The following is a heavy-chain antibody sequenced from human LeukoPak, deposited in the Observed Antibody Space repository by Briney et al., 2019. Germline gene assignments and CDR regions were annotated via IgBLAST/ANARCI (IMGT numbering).Heavy chain of an antibody. CDR1: GYTFNGYY. D-gene: IGHD1-26*01. J-gene: IGHJ4*02. V-gene: IGHV1-2*02. Sequence: ASVTVSCKASGYTFNGYYMHWVRQAPGQGLEWMGWINPNSGGTNYVENFQGRVTMTRDTSISTAFLELSRLRSEDTAVYYCAREIGSGSWDYWGQGTLVTVSS. CDR3: AREIGSGSWDY. CDR2: INPNSGGT.